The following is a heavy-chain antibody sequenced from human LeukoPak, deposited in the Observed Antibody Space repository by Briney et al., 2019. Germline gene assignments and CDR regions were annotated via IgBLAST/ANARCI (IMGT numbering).Heavy chain of an antibody. CDR3: ARDGDYYGSGSPYYFDY. Sequence: ASVKVSCKASGGTFSSYAISWVRQAPGQGLEWMGGIIPILGTANYAQKFQGRVTITADESTSTAYMELSSLRSEDTAVYYCARDGDYYGSGSPYYFDYWGQGTLVTVSS. V-gene: IGHV1-69*13. J-gene: IGHJ4*02. CDR1: GGTFSSYA. CDR2: IIPILGTA. D-gene: IGHD3-10*01.